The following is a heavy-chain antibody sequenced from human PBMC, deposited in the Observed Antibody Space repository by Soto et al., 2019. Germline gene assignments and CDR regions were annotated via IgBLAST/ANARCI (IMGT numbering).Heavy chain of an antibody. Sequence: QLQLQESGSGLVETAQTLSLTCIVSGDSISSGGFPWTWIRQSTGKGLEWIGYVYRTGATSYNPSLESRASISVDPSRNQVSLKLMSVTPADSAVYFCARDSYAMSSFALDVWGRGTAVTVSS. CDR1: GDSISSGGFP. CDR2: VYRTGAT. J-gene: IGHJ6*02. CDR3: ARDSYAMSSFALDV. D-gene: IGHD2-2*01. V-gene: IGHV4-30-2*06.